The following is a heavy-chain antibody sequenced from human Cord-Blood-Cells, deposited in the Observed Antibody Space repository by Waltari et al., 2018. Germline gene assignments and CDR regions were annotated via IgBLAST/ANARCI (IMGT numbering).Heavy chain of an antibody. J-gene: IGHJ4*02. Sequence: QVQLQQSGPGLVKPSQTLPLTCALSGDSVSSNSAAWNWIRQAPSRGLKWLGSTYERSKWYNDDAVSVKSRMNNNPDTYKNQFSLQLDSVSPDDTGVYYCARDPPGSCFDYWGQVTLVTVCS. V-gene: IGHV6-1*01. CDR2: TYERSKWYN. CDR3: ARDPPGSCFDY. CDR1: GDSVSSNSAA.